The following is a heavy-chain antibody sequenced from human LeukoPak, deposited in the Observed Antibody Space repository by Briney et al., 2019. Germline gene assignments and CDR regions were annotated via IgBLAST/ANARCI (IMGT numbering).Heavy chain of an antibody. CDR1: GYTLTELS. J-gene: IGHJ4*02. Sequence: ASVTVSCKVSGYTLTELSMHWVRQAPGKGLEWMGGFDPEDGETIYAQKFQGRVTMTEDTSTDTAYMELSSLRSEDTAVYYCATDRQLYYDSSGFDYWGQGTLVTVSS. V-gene: IGHV1-24*01. CDR2: FDPEDGET. CDR3: ATDRQLYYDSSGFDY. D-gene: IGHD3-22*01.